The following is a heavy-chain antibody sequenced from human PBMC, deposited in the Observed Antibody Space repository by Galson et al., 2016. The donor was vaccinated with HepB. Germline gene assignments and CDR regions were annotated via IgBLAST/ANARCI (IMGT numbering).Heavy chain of an antibody. CDR1: GFTLSTYW. V-gene: IGHV3-74*01. D-gene: IGHD3-16*01. CDR2: INSDGSST. J-gene: IGHJ4*02. Sequence: SLRLSCAASGFTLSTYWMHWIRQAPGKGLVGVSGINSDGSSTNYADSVRGRFTISRDNAKNTLYLQMNSLSVEDTAVYYCARDLGLGDDYWGQGTLVTVSS. CDR3: ARDLGLGDDY.